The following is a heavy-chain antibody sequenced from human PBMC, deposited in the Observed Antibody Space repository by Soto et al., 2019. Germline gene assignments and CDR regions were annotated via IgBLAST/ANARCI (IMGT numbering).Heavy chain of an antibody. CDR3: AKDLETYYDYVWGSLEYYGMDV. D-gene: IGHD3-16*01. CDR2: ISYDGSNK. Sequence: PGGSLRLSCAASGFTFSSYGMHWVRQAPGKGLEWVAVISYDGSNKYYADSVKGRFTISRDNSKNTLYLQMNSLRAEDTAVYYCAKDLETYYDYVWGSLEYYGMDVWGQGTTVTVSS. V-gene: IGHV3-30*18. CDR1: GFTFSSYG. J-gene: IGHJ6*02.